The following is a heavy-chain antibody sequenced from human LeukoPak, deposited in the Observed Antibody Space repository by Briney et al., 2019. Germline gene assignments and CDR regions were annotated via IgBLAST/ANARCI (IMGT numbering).Heavy chain of an antibody. J-gene: IGHJ4*02. CDR1: GFTFSTYA. V-gene: IGHV3-23*01. CDR3: ANLLSGSYYGD. D-gene: IGHD1-26*01. Sequence: GGSLRLSCAASGFTFSTYAMSWVRQAPGKGLEWVSAVSGSGGSTYYADSVEGRFTISRDNSKNTLYLQMNSLRAEDTAVYYCANLLSGSYYGDWGQGTLVTVSS. CDR2: VSGSGGST.